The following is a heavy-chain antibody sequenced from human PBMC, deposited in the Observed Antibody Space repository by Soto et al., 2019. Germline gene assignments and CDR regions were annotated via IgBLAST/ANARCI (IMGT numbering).Heavy chain of an antibody. CDR3: AKARGIAVAGL. J-gene: IGHJ4*02. CDR2: ISYDGSNK. D-gene: IGHD6-19*01. V-gene: IGHV3-30*18. CDR1: GFTFSSYG. Sequence: QVQLVESGGGVVQPGRSLRLSCAASGFTFSSYGMHWVRQAPGKGLEWVAVISYDGSNKYYADSVKGRFTISRDNSKNPLYLQMNSLRAEDTAVYYCAKARGIAVAGLWGQGTLVAFSS.